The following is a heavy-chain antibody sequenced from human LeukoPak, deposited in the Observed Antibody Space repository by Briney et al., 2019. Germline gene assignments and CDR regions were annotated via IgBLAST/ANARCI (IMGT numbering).Heavy chain of an antibody. CDR2: IKQDGSKK. CDR1: GFIFSNYW. V-gene: IGHV3-7*01. D-gene: IGHD4-17*01. J-gene: IGHJ3*02. Sequence: PGGSLRLSCATSGFIFSNYWMSWLRQAPGKGLEWVADIKQDGSKKYYGDFLKGRFTISRDNTKNSLYLQMNSLRAEDTAVYYCARDRSDYGDAYDIWGQGTMVTVSS. CDR3: ARDRSDYGDAYDI.